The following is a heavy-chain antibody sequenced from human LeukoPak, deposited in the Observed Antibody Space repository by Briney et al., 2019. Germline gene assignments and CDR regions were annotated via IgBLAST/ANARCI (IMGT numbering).Heavy chain of an antibody. CDR3: AKGLAYCGGDCYAPIEYFQH. Sequence: GGSLRLSCAASGFTFSSYAMSRVRQAPGKGLEWVSAISGSGGSTYYADSVKGRFTISRDNSKNTLYLQMNSLRAEDTAVYYCAKGLAYCGGDCYAPIEYFQHWGQGTLVTVSS. CDR1: GFTFSSYA. D-gene: IGHD2-21*02. J-gene: IGHJ1*01. V-gene: IGHV3-23*01. CDR2: ISGSGGST.